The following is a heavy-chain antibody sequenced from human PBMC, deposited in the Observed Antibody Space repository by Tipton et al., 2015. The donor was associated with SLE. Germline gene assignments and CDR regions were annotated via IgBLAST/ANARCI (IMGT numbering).Heavy chain of an antibody. Sequence: TLSLTCTVSGDSINSGTYYWGWIRQPPGKGLEWIGSIYYSGNTYYNPSLKSRVTISVDTSKNQFSLKLSSVTAADTAVYYCARGGECTNGVCYLNYFDPWGQGTLVTVSS. CDR3: ARGGECTNGVCYLNYFDP. J-gene: IGHJ5*02. V-gene: IGHV4-39*07. CDR1: GDSINSGTYY. D-gene: IGHD2-8*01. CDR2: IYYSGNT.